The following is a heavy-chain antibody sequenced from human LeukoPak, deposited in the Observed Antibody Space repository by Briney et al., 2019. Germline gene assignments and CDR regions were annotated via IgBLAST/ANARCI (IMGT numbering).Heavy chain of an antibody. D-gene: IGHD1-26*01. V-gene: IGHV1-2*02. CDR3: AKVAPAWELEPYYFDY. CDR1: GYTFTGYY. J-gene: IGHJ4*02. CDR2: INPNSGGT. Sequence: ASVKVSCKASGYTFTGYYMHWVRQAPGQGLEWMGWINPNSGGTNYAQKFQGRVTMTRDTSISTAYMELSRLRSDDTAVYYCAKVAPAWELEPYYFDYWGQGTLVTVSS.